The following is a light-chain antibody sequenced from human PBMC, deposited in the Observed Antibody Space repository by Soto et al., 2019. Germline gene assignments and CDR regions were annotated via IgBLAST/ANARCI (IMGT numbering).Light chain of an antibody. Sequence: EIILTQSPDTLSLSPGERATLSCRASQTVSSNLAWYQQKPGQAPRLVIYGASTRATGIPARFSGSGSGTDFTLTISSLEPEDFAVYYCQQRSNWPPTFGQGTRLEIK. CDR2: GAS. V-gene: IGKV3-11*01. J-gene: IGKJ5*01. CDR3: QQRSNWPPT. CDR1: QTVSSN.